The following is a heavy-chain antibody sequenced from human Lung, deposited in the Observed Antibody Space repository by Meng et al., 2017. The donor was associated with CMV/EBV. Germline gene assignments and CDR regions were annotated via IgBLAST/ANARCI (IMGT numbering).Heavy chain of an antibody. J-gene: IGHJ4*02. CDR3: AKEAGWGLTRFLEWLSGLDY. D-gene: IGHD3-3*01. Sequence: GESLKISCAASGFTFSSYAMSWVRQAPGKGLEWVSAISGSGGSTYYADSVKGRFTISRDNSKNTLYLQMNSLRAEDTAVYYCAKEAGWGLTRFLEWLSGLDYWXQGTXVTVAS. CDR2: ISGSGGST. CDR1: GFTFSSYA. V-gene: IGHV3-23*01.